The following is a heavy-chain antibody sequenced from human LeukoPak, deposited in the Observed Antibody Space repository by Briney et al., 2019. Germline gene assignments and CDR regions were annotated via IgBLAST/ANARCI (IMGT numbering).Heavy chain of an antibody. CDR3: ARESSSWYSYYYYMDV. Sequence: ASVKVSCKASGYTFTSYYMHWVRQAPGQGLEWMGIINPSGGSTSYAQKFQGRVTMTRDMSTSTVYMELSSLRSEDTAVYYCARESSSWYSYYYYMDVWGKGTTVTVSS. CDR1: GYTFTSYY. CDR2: INPSGGST. D-gene: IGHD6-13*01. J-gene: IGHJ6*03. V-gene: IGHV1-46*01.